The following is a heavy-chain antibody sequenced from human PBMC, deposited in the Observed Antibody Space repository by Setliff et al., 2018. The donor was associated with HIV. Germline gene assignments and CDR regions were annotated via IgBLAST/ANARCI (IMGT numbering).Heavy chain of an antibody. J-gene: IGHJ3*02. CDR1: GFTFSSFW. CDR2: INNDGNIT. CDR3: LRGPLLVGAVVDAFDI. V-gene: IGHV3-74*01. D-gene: IGHD1-26*01. Sequence: GGSLRLSCAASGFTFSSFWMHWVLQHPGEGLVWVSRINNDGNITNYEDSVRGRFTISRDNVNDALFLHMDSLRADDTAVYYFLRGPLLVGAVVDAFDIWGQGTMVTVSS.